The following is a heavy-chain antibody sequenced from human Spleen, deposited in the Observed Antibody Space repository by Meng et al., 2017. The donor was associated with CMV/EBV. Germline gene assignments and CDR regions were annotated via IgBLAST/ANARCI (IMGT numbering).Heavy chain of an antibody. CDR3: ARSESLDH. CDR2: INPVSGVT. Sequence: ASVKVSCKASGYTFTSYYIHWVRQAPGQGLEWMGIINPVSGVTTYAQKFQGRVTMARDTSTTTVYMEMSSLRSDDTAVFYCARSESLDHWGQGTLVTVSS. J-gene: IGHJ4*02. V-gene: IGHV1-46*01. CDR1: GYTFTSYY.